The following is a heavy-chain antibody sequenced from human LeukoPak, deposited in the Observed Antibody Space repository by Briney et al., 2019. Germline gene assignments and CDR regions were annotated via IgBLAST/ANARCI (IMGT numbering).Heavy chain of an antibody. CDR3: ARLVVGATLIDY. CDR1: GGSISSSNW. CDR2: IYHSGST. V-gene: IGHV4-4*02. D-gene: IGHD1-26*01. Sequence: SETLSLTCAVSGGSISSSNWWSWVRQPPGKGLEWIGEIYHSGSTNYNPSLKSRVTISVDTSKNQFSLKLSSVTAADTAVYYCARLVVGATLIDYWGQGTLVTVSS. J-gene: IGHJ4*02.